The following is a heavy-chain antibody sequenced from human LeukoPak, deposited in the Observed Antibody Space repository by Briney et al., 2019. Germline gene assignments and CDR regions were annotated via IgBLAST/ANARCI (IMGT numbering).Heavy chain of an antibody. J-gene: IGHJ4*02. V-gene: IGHV4-38-2*02. D-gene: IGHD5-12*01. CDR3: ARDYSGWYYFDY. CDR1: GYSISSGDY. CDR2: IYHSGRT. Sequence: SETLSLTCTVSGYSISSGDYWGWIRQPPGKGLEWIGSIYHSGRTYYNPSLKSRVTISVDTSKNQVSLILTSVTAADTAVYYCARDYSGWYYFDYWGQGTLVTVSS.